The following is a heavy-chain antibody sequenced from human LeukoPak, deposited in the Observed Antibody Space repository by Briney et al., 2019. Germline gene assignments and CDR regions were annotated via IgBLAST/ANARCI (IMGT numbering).Heavy chain of an antibody. CDR3: AKGPGYYYDSSGYYGD. D-gene: IGHD3-22*01. V-gene: IGHV3-9*01. J-gene: IGHJ4*02. Sequence: GXSLYTSCLGYAHSLHVRFPISRDNAKNSLYLQMNSLRAEDTALYYCAKGPGYYYDSSGYYGDWGQGTLVTVSS. CDR2: XSLYTSCL.